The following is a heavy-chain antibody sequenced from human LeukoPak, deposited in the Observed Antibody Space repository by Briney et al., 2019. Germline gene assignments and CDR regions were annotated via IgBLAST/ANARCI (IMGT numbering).Heavy chain of an antibody. J-gene: IGHJ6*02. CDR3: ARASSTPRTSYGMDV. Sequence: SETLSLTCTVSGGSISSSSYYWGWIRQPPGKGLEWIGSIYYSGSTYYNPSLKSRVTISVDTSKNQFSLKLSSVTAADTAVYYCARASSTPRTSYGMDVWGQGTTVTVSS. D-gene: IGHD2-2*01. CDR1: GGSISSSSYY. V-gene: IGHV4-39*01. CDR2: IYYSGST.